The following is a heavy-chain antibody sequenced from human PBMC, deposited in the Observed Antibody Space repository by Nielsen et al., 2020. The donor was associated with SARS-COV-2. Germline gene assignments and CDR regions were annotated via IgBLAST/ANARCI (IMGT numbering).Heavy chain of an antibody. V-gene: IGHV4-38-2*02. J-gene: IGHJ6*03. D-gene: IGHD1-26*01. Sequence: GSLRLSCTVSGYSTSSGYYWGWIRQPPGKGLEWIGSIYHSGSTYYNPSLKSRVTISVDTSKNQFSLKLSSVTAADTAVYYCARVRKGDYYYYYMDVWGKGTTVTVSS. CDR3: ARVRKGDYYYYYMDV. CDR1: GYSTSSGYY. CDR2: IYHSGST.